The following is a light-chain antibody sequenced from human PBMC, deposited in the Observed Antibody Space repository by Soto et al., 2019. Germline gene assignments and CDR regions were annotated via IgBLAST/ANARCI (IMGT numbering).Light chain of an antibody. CDR3: QQYNQWPLT. J-gene: IGKJ4*01. CDR2: GAS. Sequence: ETVMTQSPATLSVSPGERATLSCRAGQSVNSYLAWYQQKPGQAPRLLIRGASARATGIPARFSGSGSGTEFILTISSLQSEDFAVYYCQQYNQWPLTFSRGTEVDI. CDR1: QSVNSY. V-gene: IGKV3-15*01.